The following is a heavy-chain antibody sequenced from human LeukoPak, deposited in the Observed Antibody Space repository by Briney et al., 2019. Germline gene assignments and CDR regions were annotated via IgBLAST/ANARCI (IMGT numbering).Heavy chain of an antibody. D-gene: IGHD3-3*01. CDR1: GYTFTSYG. V-gene: IGHV1-18*01. CDR2: ISAYNGNT. Sequence: ASVKVSCKASGYTFTSYGISWVRQAPGQGLEWMGWISAYNGNTNYAQKLQGRVTMTTDTSTSTAYMELRSLSSDDTAVYYCARDTRGLRFLELLLTPLDYWGQGTLVTVS. J-gene: IGHJ4*02. CDR3: ARDTRGLRFLELLLTPLDY.